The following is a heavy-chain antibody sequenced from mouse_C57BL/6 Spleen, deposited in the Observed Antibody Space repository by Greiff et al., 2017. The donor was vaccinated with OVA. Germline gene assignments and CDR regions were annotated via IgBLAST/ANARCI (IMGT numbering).Heavy chain of an antibody. V-gene: IGHV5-16*01. CDR2: INYDGSST. J-gene: IGHJ3*01. CDR3: ARDDYDGFAY. Sequence: DVQLVESEGGLVQPGSSMKLSCTASGFTFSDYYMAWVRQVPEKGLEWVANINYDGSSTYYLDSLKSRFIISRDNAKNILYLQMSSLKSEDTATYYCARDDYDGFAYWGQGTLVTVSA. D-gene: IGHD2-4*01. CDR1: GFTFSDYY.